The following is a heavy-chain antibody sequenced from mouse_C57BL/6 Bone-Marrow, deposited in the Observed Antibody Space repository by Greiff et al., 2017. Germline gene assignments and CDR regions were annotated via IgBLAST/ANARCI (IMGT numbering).Heavy chain of an antibody. V-gene: IGHV1-69*01. CDR3: ARDGYYDCVWFAY. J-gene: IGHJ3*01. CDR1: GYTFTSYW. Sequence: QVQLQQPGAELVMPGASVKLSCKASGYTFTSYWMHWVKQRPGQGLEWIGEIDPSDSYTNYNQKFQGKSTLTVDKSSSTAYMQLSSLSSEYSAVYYCARDGYYDCVWFAYWGQGTLVTVSA. D-gene: IGHD2-3*01. CDR2: IDPSDSYT.